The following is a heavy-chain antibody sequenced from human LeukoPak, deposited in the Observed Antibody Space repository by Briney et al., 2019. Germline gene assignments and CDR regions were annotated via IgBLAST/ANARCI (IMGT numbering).Heavy chain of an antibody. V-gene: IGHV4-59*08. CDR2: IYYSGST. J-gene: IGHJ5*02. CDR3: ARHRGGLWLDP. CDR1: GGSISSYY. Sequence: PSETLSLTCTVSGGSISSYYWSWIRQPPGKGLEWIGYIYYSGSTNYNPSLKSRVTISVDTSKNQFSLKLSSVTAADTAVYYCARHRGGLWLDPWGQGTLVTVSS. D-gene: IGHD3-16*01.